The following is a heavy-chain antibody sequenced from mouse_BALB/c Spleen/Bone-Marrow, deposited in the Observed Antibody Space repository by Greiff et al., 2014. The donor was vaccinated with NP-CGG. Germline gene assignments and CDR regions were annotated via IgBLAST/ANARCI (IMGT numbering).Heavy chain of an antibody. Sequence: VQLKESGGGLVQPGGSLRLSCATSGFTFTDYYMSWVRQPPGKALEWLGFIRNKANGYTTEYSASVKGRFTISRDNSQSILYLQMNTLRAKDSAAYYCAKDEVLQSLYWYFDVWGAGTTVTVSS. CDR3: AKDEVLQSLYWYFDV. D-gene: IGHD1-1*01. J-gene: IGHJ1*01. CDR1: GFTFTDYY. CDR2: IRNKANGYTT. V-gene: IGHV7-3*02.